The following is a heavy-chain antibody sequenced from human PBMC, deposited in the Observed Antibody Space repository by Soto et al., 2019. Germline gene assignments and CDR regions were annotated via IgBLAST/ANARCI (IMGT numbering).Heavy chain of an antibody. CDR1: GYTFTSYD. CDR2: MNPNSGNT. J-gene: IGHJ5*02. CDR3: ASSRRQYSSSSGGYWFDP. V-gene: IGHV1-8*01. D-gene: IGHD6-6*01. Sequence: QVPLVQSGAEVKKPGASVKVSCKASGYTFTSYDINWVRQATGQGLEWMGWMNPNSGNTGYAQKFQGRVTMTRNTSISTAYMELSSLRSEDTAVYYCASSRRQYSSSSGGYWFDPWGQGTLVTVSS.